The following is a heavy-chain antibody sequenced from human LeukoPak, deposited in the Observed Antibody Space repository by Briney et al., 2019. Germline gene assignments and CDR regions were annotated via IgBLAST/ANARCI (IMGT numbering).Heavy chain of an antibody. D-gene: IGHD3-10*01. CDR1: GFIFSNYA. CDR2: ISSDGSKT. CDR3: ARDSTYWYDSGSSGPHYFDY. J-gene: IGHJ4*02. V-gene: IGHV3-30*01. Sequence: GRSLRLSCAASGFIFSNYAMHWVRQAPGKGLEWVALISSDGSKTYHADSVKGRFSISRDNSKNTLYLQLNSLRAEDTSVYYCARDSTYWYDSGSSGPHYFDYWGQGTLVPVSS.